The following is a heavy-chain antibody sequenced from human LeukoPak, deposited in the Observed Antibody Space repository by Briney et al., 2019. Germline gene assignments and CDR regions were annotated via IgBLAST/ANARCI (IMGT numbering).Heavy chain of an antibody. D-gene: IGHD2-8*01. CDR3: AKGHCTNGICWLD. J-gene: IGHJ4*02. Sequence: GGSLRLSCAASGFTVSSTYMSWVRQAPGKGLEWVSIIYSAGSTYYAESVKGRFTISRDNSKNTLYLQMNSLRAEDTAVYYCAKGHCTNGICWLDWGQGTLVTVSS. V-gene: IGHV3-53*01. CDR2: IYSAGST. CDR1: GFTVSSTY.